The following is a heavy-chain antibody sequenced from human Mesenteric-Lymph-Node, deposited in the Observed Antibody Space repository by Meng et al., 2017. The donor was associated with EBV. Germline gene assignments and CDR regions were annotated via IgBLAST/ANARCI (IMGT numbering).Heavy chain of an antibody. CDR3: ARGRRDYDSGSYPDFDY. J-gene: IGHJ4*02. CDR2: ISTYNGNT. CDR1: GYTFTSYG. D-gene: IGHD3-10*01. V-gene: IGHV1-18*01. Sequence: QGQVVQSGAEVKKPGASVRVSCKASGYTFTSYGISWVRQAPGQGLEWMGWISTYNGNTNYAQKVQGRVTMTRETSTSTAYMELRSLRSDGTAVYYCARGRRDYDSGSYPDFDYWGQGTLVTVSS.